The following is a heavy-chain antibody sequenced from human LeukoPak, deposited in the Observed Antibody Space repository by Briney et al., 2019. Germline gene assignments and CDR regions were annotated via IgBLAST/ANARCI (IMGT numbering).Heavy chain of an antibody. CDR1: GYTFTSYG. J-gene: IGHJ6*03. V-gene: IGHV1-18*01. D-gene: IGHD6-13*01. CDR3: ARARIAAADYYYYYMDV. Sequence: ASVKVSCKASGYTFTSYGISWVRQAPGQGIEWMGWISAYNGNTNYAQKFQGRVTMTRDTSISTAYMELSRLRSDDTAVYYCARARIAAADYYYYYMDVWGKGTTVTVSS. CDR2: ISAYNGNT.